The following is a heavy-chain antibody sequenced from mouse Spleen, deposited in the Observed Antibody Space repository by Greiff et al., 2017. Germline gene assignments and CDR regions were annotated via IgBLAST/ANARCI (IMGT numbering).Heavy chain of an antibody. Sequence: EVQLVESGGGLVKPGGSLKLSFAASGFTFIDYGMHWVRQAPEKGLEWVAYISSGSSTIYYADTVKGRFTISRDNAKNTLFLQMTSLRSEDTAMYYCARRWEGYAMDYWGQGTSVTVSS. V-gene: IGHV5-17*01. J-gene: IGHJ4*01. CDR3: ARRWEGYAMDY. D-gene: IGHD4-1*01. CDR2: ISSGSSTI. CDR1: GFTFIDYG.